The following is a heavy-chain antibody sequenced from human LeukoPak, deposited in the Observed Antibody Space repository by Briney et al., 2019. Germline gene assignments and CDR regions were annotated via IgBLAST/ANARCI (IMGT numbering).Heavy chain of an antibody. J-gene: IGHJ4*02. D-gene: IGHD1-1*01. CDR3: ARDHNYAFDN. V-gene: IGHV3-48*01. CDR1: GFPFIEYS. Sequence: GGSLRLSCTASGFPFIEYSMNWVRQAPGKGLEWISYIGIDSGNTKYADSVRGRFTISTDKAKNSLYLQMNSLRAEDTAVYYCARDHNYAFDNWGQGTLVSVAS. CDR2: IGIDSGNT.